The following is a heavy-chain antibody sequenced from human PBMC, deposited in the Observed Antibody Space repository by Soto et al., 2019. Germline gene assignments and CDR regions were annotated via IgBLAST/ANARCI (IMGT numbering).Heavy chain of an antibody. D-gene: IGHD3-9*01. CDR3: AKETDANYDILTGYYPPDY. J-gene: IGHJ4*02. Sequence: GGSLRLSCAASGFTFSNYAMTWVRQGPGKGLEWVAVISYDGSNKYYADSVKGRFTISRDNSKNTLYLQMNSLRAEDTAVYYCAKETDANYDILTGYYPPDYWGQGTLVTVS. CDR1: GFTFSNYA. V-gene: IGHV3-30*18. CDR2: ISYDGSNK.